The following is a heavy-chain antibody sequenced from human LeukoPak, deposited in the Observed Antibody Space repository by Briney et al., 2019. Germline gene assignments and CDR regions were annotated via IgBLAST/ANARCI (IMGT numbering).Heavy chain of an antibody. CDR1: GYTFTGYY. CDR2: INPNSGGT. V-gene: IGHV1-2*06. J-gene: IGHJ4*02. Sequence: ASVKVSCKASGYTFTGYYMHWVRQAPGQGLEWMGRINPNSGGTNYAQKFQGRVTMTRDTSISTAYSELSRLRSDDTAVYYCARDPDCSSTSCYDGGWGQGTLVTVSS. CDR3: ARDPDCSSTSCYDGG. D-gene: IGHD2-2*01.